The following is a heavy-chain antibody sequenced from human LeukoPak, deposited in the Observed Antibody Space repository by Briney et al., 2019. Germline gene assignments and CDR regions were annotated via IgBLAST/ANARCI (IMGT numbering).Heavy chain of an antibody. CDR3: ARGSSYYDSSGSDYFDY. D-gene: IGHD3-22*01. J-gene: IGHJ4*02. Sequence: GGSLRLSCAASGFTFSSYAMSWVRQAPGKGLEWVSAISGSGGSTYYADSVKGRFTISRDNSKNTLYLQMNSLRAEDTAVYYCARGSSYYDSSGSDYFDYWGQGTLVTVSS. V-gene: IGHV3-23*01. CDR1: GFTFSSYA. CDR2: ISGSGGST.